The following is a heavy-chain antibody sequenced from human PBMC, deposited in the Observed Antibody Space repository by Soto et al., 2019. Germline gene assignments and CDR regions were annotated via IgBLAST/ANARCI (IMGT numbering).Heavy chain of an antibody. CDR2: IRTRKNRYVT. CDR3: ARSEYARDV. V-gene: IGHV3-73*02. CDR1: GFTFSVSA. J-gene: IGHJ6*02. D-gene: IGHD2-2*01. Sequence: EVQLVQSGGGRVQPGGSLKLSCEASGFTFSVSAIHWVRLASGKGLEWVGRIRTRKNRYVTTYAASVKGRFSLSRDDSKNTAYLQMNSLKTEDTAVYYCARSEYARDVWGQGTRV.